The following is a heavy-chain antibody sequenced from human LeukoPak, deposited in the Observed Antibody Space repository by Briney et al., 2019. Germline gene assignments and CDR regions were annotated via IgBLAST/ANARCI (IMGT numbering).Heavy chain of an antibody. Sequence: GGSLRLSCAASGFTFSSYEMSWVRQAPGKGLEWISYISSSGSTIYYEDSVKGRFTISRDNAKNSLYLQMNSLRAEDTAVYYCARDRWVGWLQPGYFDYWGRGTLVTVSS. CDR3: ARDRWVGWLQPGYFDY. V-gene: IGHV3-48*03. CDR1: GFTFSSYE. CDR2: ISSSGSTI. J-gene: IGHJ4*02. D-gene: IGHD5-24*01.